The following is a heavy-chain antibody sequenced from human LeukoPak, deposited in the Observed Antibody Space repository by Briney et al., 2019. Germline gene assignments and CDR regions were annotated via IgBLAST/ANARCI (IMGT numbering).Heavy chain of an antibody. V-gene: IGHV1-2*02. D-gene: IGHD1-26*01. Sequence: GASVKVSCKASGYTFTSYDINWVRQATGQGLEWMGWINPNSGGTNYAQKFQGRVTMTRDTSISTAYMELSRLRSDDTAVYYCARDSIVGATTCDYWGQGTLVTVSS. J-gene: IGHJ4*02. CDR2: INPNSGGT. CDR3: ARDSIVGATTCDY. CDR1: GYTFTSYD.